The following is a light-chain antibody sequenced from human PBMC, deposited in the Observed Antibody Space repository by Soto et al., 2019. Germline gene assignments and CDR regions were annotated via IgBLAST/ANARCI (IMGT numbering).Light chain of an antibody. CDR1: QSVSNNY. CDR2: GAS. V-gene: IGKV3-20*01. J-gene: IGKJ1*01. CDR3: QQYGSSGT. Sequence: IVVTQSPSTLSPCPRERATLSGRASQSVSNNYLAWYQQKPGQAPRLLIYGASNRATGIPDRFSGSGSGTDFTLTISRLEPEDFAVYYCQQYGSSGTFGQGTKVDI.